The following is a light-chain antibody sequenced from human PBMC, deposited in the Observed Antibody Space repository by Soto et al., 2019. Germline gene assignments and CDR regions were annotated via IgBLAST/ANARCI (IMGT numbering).Light chain of an antibody. CDR1: SSNIGSNT. Sequence: QSVLTQPPSASGTPGQRVTISCSGSSSNIGSNTVNWYQQLPGTAPKLLIYNNNQRPSGVPDRFSGSKSGTSASLAISGLQSEDEADYYCAAWDDSLNAYVFGSGTKLTV. V-gene: IGLV1-44*01. CDR3: AAWDDSLNAYV. CDR2: NNN. J-gene: IGLJ1*01.